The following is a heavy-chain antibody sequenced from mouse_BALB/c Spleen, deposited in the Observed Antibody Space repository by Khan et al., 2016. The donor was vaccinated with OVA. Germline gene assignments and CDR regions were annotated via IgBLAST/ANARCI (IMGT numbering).Heavy chain of an antibody. CDR2: IFPGSVST. CDR3: AMGCYGGFAY. Sequence: QVQLQQSGGDLMKPGASVKISCKATGYTFSSYWIEWVKQRPGHGLEWIGQIFPGSVSTTYNEKFKGKATFTADTSSNTAYMQLSSLTSEDSAVYYCAMGCYGGFAYWGQGTLVTVSA. J-gene: IGHJ3*01. D-gene: IGHD2-12*01. V-gene: IGHV1-9*01. CDR1: GYTFSSYW.